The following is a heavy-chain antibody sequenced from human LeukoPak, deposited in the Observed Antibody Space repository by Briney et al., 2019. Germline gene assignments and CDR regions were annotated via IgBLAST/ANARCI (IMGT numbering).Heavy chain of an antibody. CDR2: ISSSSGFI. CDR1: GFTFSSYT. J-gene: IGHJ6*02. CDR3: VRALAVGSQPKDV. Sequence: GGSLRLSCVASGFTFSSYTMNWVRQTPRKGLEWVSSISSSSGFIYYVDSVKGRFTISRDNAKNSLYLQMTDLRAEDTAVYNCVRALAVGSQPKDVWGQGTTVIVS. D-gene: IGHD6-19*01. V-gene: IGHV3-21*03.